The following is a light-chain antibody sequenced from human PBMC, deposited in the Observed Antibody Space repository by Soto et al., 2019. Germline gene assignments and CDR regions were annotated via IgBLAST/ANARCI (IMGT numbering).Light chain of an antibody. J-gene: IGKJ3*01. CDR3: QQRYSWHVT. V-gene: IGKV3-11*01. CDR1: QSVSSY. Sequence: EIVLTQSPATLSLSPGERATLSCRASQSVSSYLAWFRQKPGQATRLLIYDAYNRATGIAAGFSGSGAGKDFTLAISSLEPEDLAVYSCQQRYSWHVTVGPETTLDI. CDR2: DAY.